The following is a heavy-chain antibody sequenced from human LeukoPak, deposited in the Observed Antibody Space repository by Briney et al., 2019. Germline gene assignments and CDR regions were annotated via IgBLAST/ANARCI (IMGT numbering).Heavy chain of an antibody. Sequence: PGRSLRLSCAASGFTFSSYAMHWVRQAPGKGLEWVAVISYDGSNKYYADSVKGRFTISRDNSKNTLYLQMNSLRAEDTAVYYCARDRYYYVYWGQGTLVTVSS. CDR2: ISYDGSNK. V-gene: IGHV3-30-3*01. J-gene: IGHJ4*02. CDR1: GFTFSSYA. CDR3: ARDRYYYVY. D-gene: IGHD1-14*01.